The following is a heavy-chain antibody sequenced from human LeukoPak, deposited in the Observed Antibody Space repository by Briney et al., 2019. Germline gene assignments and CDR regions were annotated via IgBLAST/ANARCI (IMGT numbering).Heavy chain of an antibody. J-gene: IGHJ4*02. CDR3: VRVGHTAMAYYFDY. CDR2: ISAYNGNT. CDR1: GYTFTSYG. V-gene: IGHV1-18*01. Sequence: ASVKVSCKASGYTFTSYGISWVRQAPGQGLEWMGWISAYNGNTNYAQKLQGRVTMTTDTSTSTAYMELRSLRSDDTAVYYCVRVGHTAMAYYFDYWGQGTLVTVSS. D-gene: IGHD5-18*01.